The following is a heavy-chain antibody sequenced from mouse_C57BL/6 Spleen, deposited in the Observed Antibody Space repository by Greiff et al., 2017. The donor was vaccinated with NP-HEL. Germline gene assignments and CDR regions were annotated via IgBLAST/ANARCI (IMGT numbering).Heavy chain of an antibody. CDR3: ARLDITTVVADY. J-gene: IGHJ2*01. D-gene: IGHD1-1*01. CDR1: GYTFTDYY. CDR2: INPNNGGT. Sequence: VQLQQSGPELVKPGASVKISCKASGYTFTDYYMNWVKQSHGKSLEWIGDINPNNGGTSYNQKFKGKATLTVDKSSSTAYMELRSLTSEDSAVYYCARLDITTVVADYWGQGTTLTVSS. V-gene: IGHV1-26*01.